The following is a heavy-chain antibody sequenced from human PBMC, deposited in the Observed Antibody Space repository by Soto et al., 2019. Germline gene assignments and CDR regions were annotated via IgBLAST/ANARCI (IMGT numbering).Heavy chain of an antibody. D-gene: IGHD2-15*01. CDR3: VKDSAGSSCTFYVDY. CDR1: GFTFDDYA. J-gene: IGHJ4*02. Sequence: EVQLVESGGGLVQPGRSLRLSCAASGFTFDDYAMPWGRQAPGKGLEWVSGISWKSGKIGSADSVKGRFTISRDNATNSLYHQMSSLRVEDTALYYCVKDSAGSSCTFYVDYWGQGALVTVSS. V-gene: IGHV3-9*01. CDR2: ISWKSGKI.